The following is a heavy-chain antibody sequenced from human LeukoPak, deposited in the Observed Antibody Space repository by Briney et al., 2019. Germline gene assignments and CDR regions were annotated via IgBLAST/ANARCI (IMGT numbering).Heavy chain of an antibody. Sequence: ASVKVSCKASGYTFTGYYMHWMRQAPGQGLEWMGWIDPNSGGTNYAQKFQGRVTMTRDTSISTAYMELSRLRSDDTAVYYCATVANYDSSGYPFDYWGQGTLVTVSS. CDR1: GYTFTGYY. D-gene: IGHD3-22*01. J-gene: IGHJ4*02. CDR2: IDPNSGGT. V-gene: IGHV1-2*02. CDR3: ATVANYDSSGYPFDY.